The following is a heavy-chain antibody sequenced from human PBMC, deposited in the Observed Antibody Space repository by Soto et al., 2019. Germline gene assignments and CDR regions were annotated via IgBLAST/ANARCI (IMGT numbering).Heavy chain of an antibody. CDR2: ISGSGGST. V-gene: IGHV3-23*01. J-gene: IGHJ6*02. CDR1: GFTFSSYA. D-gene: IGHD3-10*01. CDR3: AKVKDVLLWFGDLDV. Sequence: GGSLRLSCAASGFTFSSYAMSWVRQAPGKGLEWVSAISGSGGSTYYADSVKGRFTISRDNSKNTLYLQMNSLRAEDTAVYYCAKVKDVLLWFGDLDVWGQGTTVTVSS.